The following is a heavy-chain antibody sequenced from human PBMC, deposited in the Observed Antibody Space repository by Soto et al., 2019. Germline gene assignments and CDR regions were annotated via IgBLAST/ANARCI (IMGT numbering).Heavy chain of an antibody. Sequence: SETLSLTCTVSGGSISSYYWSWIRQPPGKGLEWIGYIYYSGSTNYNPSLKSRVTISVDTSKNQFSLKLSSVTAADTAVYYCARLFGEDYYYYYGMDVWGQGTTVTVSS. CDR1: GGSISSYY. CDR3: ARLFGEDYYYYYGMDV. D-gene: IGHD3-10*01. J-gene: IGHJ6*02. V-gene: IGHV4-59*08. CDR2: IYYSGST.